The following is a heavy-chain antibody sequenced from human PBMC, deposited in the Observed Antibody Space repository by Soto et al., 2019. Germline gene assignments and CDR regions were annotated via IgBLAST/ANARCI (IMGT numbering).Heavy chain of an antibody. Sequence: EVQLLEYGGGLGQRGESLRLSCVASGFTFNKYAMTWVRQAPGKGLEWVSSISGSSSTTYYADSVKGRFTIPRDNSKNTVYLHMNTLSTEDTAVYYCAPPRYDYGDDAVGYWGQGTLVTVSS. CDR2: ISGSSSTT. CDR1: GFTFNKYA. J-gene: IGHJ4*01. CDR3: APPRYDYGDDAVGY. V-gene: IGHV3-23*01. D-gene: IGHD4-17*01.